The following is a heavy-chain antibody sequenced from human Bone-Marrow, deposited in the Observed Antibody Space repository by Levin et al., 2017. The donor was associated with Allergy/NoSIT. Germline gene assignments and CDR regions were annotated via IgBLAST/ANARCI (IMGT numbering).Heavy chain of an antibody. CDR2: IYYSGST. J-gene: IGHJ4*02. Sequence: PSETLSLTCTVSGGSISSSSYYWGWIRQPPGKGLEWIGSIYYSGSTYYNPSLKSRVTISVDTSKNQFSLKLSSVTAADTAVYYCARLYEGGYVVLATTRNHFDYWGQGTLVTVSS. CDR1: GGSISSSSYY. D-gene: IGHD3-22*01. CDR3: ARLYEGGYVVLATTRNHFDY. V-gene: IGHV4-39*01.